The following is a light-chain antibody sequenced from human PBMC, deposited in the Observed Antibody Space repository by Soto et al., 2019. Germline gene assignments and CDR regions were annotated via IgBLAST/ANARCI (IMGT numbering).Light chain of an antibody. Sequence: QSALTQPASVSRSPGQSITISCTGTSSDVGSYNVVSWYQQHPGKAPKLIIYEGSKRPSGVSNRFSGSKSGNTASLTISGLQAEDEADYYCCSYVSSSTFWVFGGGTKLTVL. CDR2: EGS. CDR1: SSDVGSYNV. V-gene: IGLV2-23*03. CDR3: CSYVSSSTFWV. J-gene: IGLJ3*02.